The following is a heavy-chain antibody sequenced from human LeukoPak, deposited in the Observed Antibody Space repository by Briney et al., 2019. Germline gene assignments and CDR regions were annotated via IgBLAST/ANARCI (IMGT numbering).Heavy chain of an antibody. CDR3: ARPVGSSGYYAD. Sequence: SETLSLTCTVSGGSISSYYWSWIRQPPGKGLEWIGYIYTSGSTNYNPSLKSRVTISVDTSKNQSSLKLSSVTAADTAVYYCARPVGSSGYYADWGQGTLVTVSS. J-gene: IGHJ4*02. CDR1: GGSISSYY. CDR2: IYTSGST. D-gene: IGHD3-22*01. V-gene: IGHV4-4*09.